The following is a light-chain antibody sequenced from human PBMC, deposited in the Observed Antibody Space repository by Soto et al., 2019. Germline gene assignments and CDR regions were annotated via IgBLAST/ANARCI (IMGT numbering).Light chain of an antibody. CDR3: QQYNSYLT. CDR2: DAS. CDR1: QSIGRW. J-gene: IGKJ5*01. V-gene: IGKV1-5*01. Sequence: DIQMTQSPSPLSAFVGDRVTITCRASQSIGRWLAWYQQKPGKAPKLLIYDASNLETGVPSSFSGSGSGKEFTLTISSLQPDDVATYYCQQYNSYLTFGQGTRGEI.